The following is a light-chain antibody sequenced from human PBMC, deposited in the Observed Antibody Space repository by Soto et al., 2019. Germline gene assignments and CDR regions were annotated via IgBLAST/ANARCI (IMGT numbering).Light chain of an antibody. CDR1: QSVSSN. CDR3: QQYSNWPPWT. J-gene: IGKJ1*01. Sequence: EIVMTQSPATLSVSPGERATLSCRASQSVSSNLAWYQQKPGQAPRLLLYGASTRATGIPARFIGSGSGTEFTLTISSLQSEDFAVYYCQQYSNWPPWTFGQGTKVEIK. CDR2: GAS. V-gene: IGKV3-15*01.